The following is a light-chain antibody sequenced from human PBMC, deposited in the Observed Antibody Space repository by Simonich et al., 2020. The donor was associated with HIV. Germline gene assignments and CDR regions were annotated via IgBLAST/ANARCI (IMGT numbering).Light chain of an antibody. CDR1: SSDFGSYNY. CDR2: NVT. V-gene: IGLV2-14*03. J-gene: IGLJ3*02. Sequence: QSALTQPASVSGSPGQSITISCIGTSSDFGSYNYVSWYQHHPGKAPKLMIFNVTERPSGVSNRFSGSKSGNTASLTISGLQAEDEADYYCSSYTSSSTWVFGGGTKLTVL. CDR3: SSYTSSSTWV.